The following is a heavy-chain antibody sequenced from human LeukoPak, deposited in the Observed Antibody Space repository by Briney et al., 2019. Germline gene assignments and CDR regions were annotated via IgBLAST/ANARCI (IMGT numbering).Heavy chain of an antibody. J-gene: IGHJ6*03. CDR3: ARENVGYCSSTSCKSADYYYMDV. Sequence: ASVKVSCKASGYTFTGYYMHWVRQAPGQGLEWMGWIIPNSGGTNYAQKFQGRVTMTRDTSISTAYMELSRLRSDDTAVYYCARENVGYCSSTSCKSADYYYMDVWGKGTTVTVSS. CDR2: IIPNSGGT. V-gene: IGHV1-2*02. CDR1: GYTFTGYY. D-gene: IGHD2-2*01.